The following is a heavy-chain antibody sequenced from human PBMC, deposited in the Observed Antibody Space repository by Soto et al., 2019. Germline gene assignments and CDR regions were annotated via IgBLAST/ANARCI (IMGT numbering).Heavy chain of an antibody. CDR3: ARVSGAPYSRSSTY. J-gene: IGHJ4*02. CDR2: ISAYNGNT. CDR1: GYTFTSYG. Sequence: GASVKVSCKASGYTFTSYGISWVRQAPGQGLEWMGWISAYNGNTNYAQKLQGRVTMTTDTSTSTAYMELRSLRSDDTAVYYCARVSGAPYSRSSTYWGQGTLVTSPQ. V-gene: IGHV1-18*04. D-gene: IGHD6-6*01.